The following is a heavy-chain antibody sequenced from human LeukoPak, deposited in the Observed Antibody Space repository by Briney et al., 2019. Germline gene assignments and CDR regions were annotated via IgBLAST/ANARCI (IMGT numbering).Heavy chain of an antibody. Sequence: GGSLRLSCAASGFTFSSYAIHWVRQAPGKGLEWVAVISYDGSNKYYADSVKGRFTISRDNSKNTLYLQMNSLRAEDTAVYYCAKDQHYYDSSGYYPIYWGQGTLVTVSS. J-gene: IGHJ4*02. D-gene: IGHD3-22*01. CDR1: GFTFSSYA. CDR2: ISYDGSNK. V-gene: IGHV3-30*04. CDR3: AKDQHYYDSSGYYPIY.